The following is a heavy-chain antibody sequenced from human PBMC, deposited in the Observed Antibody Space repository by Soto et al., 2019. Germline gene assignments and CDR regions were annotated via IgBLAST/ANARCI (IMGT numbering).Heavy chain of an antibody. V-gene: IGHV1-46*01. CDR1: GYTFTSYY. CDR2: INPSGGST. J-gene: IGHJ6*02. D-gene: IGHD1-7*01. CDR3: AREAGGITGTTYYYYYGMDV. Sequence: QVQLVQSGAEVKKPGASMKVSCKASGYTFTSYYMHWVRQAPGQGLEWMGIINPSGGSTSYAQKFQGRVTMTRDTSTSTVYMELSSLRSEDTAVYYCAREAGGITGTTYYYYYGMDVWGQGTTVTVSS.